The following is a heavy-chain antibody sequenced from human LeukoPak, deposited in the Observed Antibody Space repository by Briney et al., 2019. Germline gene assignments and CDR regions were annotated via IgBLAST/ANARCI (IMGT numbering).Heavy chain of an antibody. V-gene: IGHV4-39*01. CDR1: GGSISSSSYY. CDR3: ARGRDFDY. J-gene: IGHJ4*02. Sequence: SETLSLTCTVSGGSISSSSYYWGWIRQPPGKGLEWIGSIYYSGSTYYNPSLKSRVTISVDTSKNQFSLKLSSVTAADTAVYYCARGRDFDYWGQGTLVTVSS. CDR2: IYYSGST.